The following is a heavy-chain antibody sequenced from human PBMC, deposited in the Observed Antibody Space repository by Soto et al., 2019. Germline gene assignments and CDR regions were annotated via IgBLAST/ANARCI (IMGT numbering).Heavy chain of an antibody. J-gene: IGHJ6*02. CDR1: GYTLTELS. CDR3: LAATPDYYYYGMDV. Sequence: GASVKVSCKVSGYTLTELSMHWVRQAPGKGLEWMGGFDPEDGETIYAQKFQGRVTMTEDTSTDTAYMELSSLRSEDTAVYYCLAATPDYYYYGMDVWGQGTTVTVSS. CDR2: FDPEDGET. D-gene: IGHD2-15*01. V-gene: IGHV1-24*01.